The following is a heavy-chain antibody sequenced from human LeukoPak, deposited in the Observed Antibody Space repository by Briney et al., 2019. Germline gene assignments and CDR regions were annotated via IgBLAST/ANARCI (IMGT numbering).Heavy chain of an antibody. CDR1: GYTFTSYD. Sequence: ASVKVSCKASGYTFTSYDVNWVRQAPGQGLEWMGWANPNSGNTGYARRFQGRVTMTTKTSISTAYMELSSLTSEDTAVYYCARGLTSDYWGQGALVTVSS. V-gene: IGHV1-8*01. D-gene: IGHD4-11*01. J-gene: IGHJ4*02. CDR3: ARGLTSDY. CDR2: ANPNSGNT.